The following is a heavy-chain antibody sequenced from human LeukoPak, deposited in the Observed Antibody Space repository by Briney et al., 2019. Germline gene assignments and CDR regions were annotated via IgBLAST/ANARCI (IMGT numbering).Heavy chain of an antibody. J-gene: IGHJ4*02. V-gene: IGHV1-8*03. CDR3: ARAVGIAAARRLDY. Sequence: ASVKVSCKASGYTFTSYDINWVRQATGQGLEWMGWMNPNSGNTGYAQKFQGRVTITRNTSIGTAYMELSSLRSEDTAVYYCARAVGIAAARRLDYWGQGTLVTVSS. D-gene: IGHD6-13*01. CDR2: MNPNSGNT. CDR1: GYTFTSYD.